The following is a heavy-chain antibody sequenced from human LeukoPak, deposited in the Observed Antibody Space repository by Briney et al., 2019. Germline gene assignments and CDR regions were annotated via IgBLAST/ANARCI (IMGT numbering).Heavy chain of an antibody. CDR2: IIPILGIA. J-gene: IGHJ4*02. Sequence: SVKVSCKASGGTFSSYAISWVRQAPGQGLEWMGRIIPILGIANYAQKFQGRVTITADKSTSTAYMELSSLRSEDTAVYYCASMVTVRYYFDYWGQGTLVTVSS. CDR3: ASMVTVRYYFDY. CDR1: GGTFSSYA. V-gene: IGHV1-69*04. D-gene: IGHD2-21*02.